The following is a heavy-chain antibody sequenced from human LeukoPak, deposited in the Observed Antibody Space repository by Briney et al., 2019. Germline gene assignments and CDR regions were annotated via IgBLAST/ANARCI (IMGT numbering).Heavy chain of an antibody. CDR3: ARTYYDILTSYNPYFDY. CDR2: ISSSSSYI. V-gene: IGHV3-21*01. J-gene: IGHJ4*02. Sequence: PGGSPRLSCATSGFTFSSYSMNWVRQAPGKGLEWVSSISSSSSYIYYADSVKGRFTISRDNAKNSLYLQMNSLRAEDTAVYYCARTYYDILTSYNPYFDYWGQGTLVTVSS. CDR1: GFTFSSYS. D-gene: IGHD3-9*01.